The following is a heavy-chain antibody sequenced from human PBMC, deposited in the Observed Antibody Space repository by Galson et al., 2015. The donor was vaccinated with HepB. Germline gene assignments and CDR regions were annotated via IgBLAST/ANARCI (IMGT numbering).Heavy chain of an antibody. Sequence: TLSLTCAVSGGSTSTYYWSWIRQPPGKGLEWIAYINYSGTTNYNPSLKSRVTISVDTSKNQISLKLSTVTAADTAVYYCTRDRNWFDPWGQGTLVTVSS. CDR2: INYSGTT. J-gene: IGHJ5*02. V-gene: IGHV4-59*01. CDR3: TRDRNWFDP. CDR1: GGSTSTYY.